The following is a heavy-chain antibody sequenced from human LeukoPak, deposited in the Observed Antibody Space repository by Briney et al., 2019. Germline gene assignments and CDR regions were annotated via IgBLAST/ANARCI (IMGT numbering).Heavy chain of an antibody. CDR2: ISYDGSNK. CDR3: ARAPLTYYYDSSGSEAFDI. D-gene: IGHD3-22*01. CDR1: GFTFSSYA. J-gene: IGHJ3*02. Sequence: GRSLRLSCAASGFTFSSYAMHWVRQAPGKGLEWVAVISYDGSNKYYADSVKGRFTIARDNSKNTLYLQMNSLRAEDTAVYYCARAPLTYYYDSSGSEAFDIWGQGTMVTVPS. V-gene: IGHV3-30*04.